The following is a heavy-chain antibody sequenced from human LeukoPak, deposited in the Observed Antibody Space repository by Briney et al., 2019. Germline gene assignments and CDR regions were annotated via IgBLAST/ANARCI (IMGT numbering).Heavy chain of an antibody. CDR3: ARDRGSITMIVDTS. CDR1: GGAISTYY. J-gene: IGHJ4*02. CDR2: IYNSGTT. Sequence: SETLSLTCIVSGGAISTYYWSWIRQPPGKGLEWIGYIYNSGTTHYNPSLKSRVTISVDTSKNQFSLKLSSVTAADTAVYFCARDRGSITMIVDTSWGQGTLVTVSS. V-gene: IGHV4-59*12. D-gene: IGHD3-22*01.